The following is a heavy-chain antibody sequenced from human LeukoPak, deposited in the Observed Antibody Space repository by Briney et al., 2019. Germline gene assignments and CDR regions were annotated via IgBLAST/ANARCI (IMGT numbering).Heavy chain of an antibody. CDR1: GGSFSGYY. V-gene: IGHV4-34*01. Sequence: SETLSLTCAVYGGSFSGYYWSWIRQPPGKGLEWIGEINHSGSTNYNPSLKSRVTISVDTSKNQFSLKLSSVTAADTAVYYCARGFGSSGWSLVYDYWGQGTLVTVSS. CDR2: INHSGST. CDR3: ARGFGSSGWSLVYDY. D-gene: IGHD6-19*01. J-gene: IGHJ4*02.